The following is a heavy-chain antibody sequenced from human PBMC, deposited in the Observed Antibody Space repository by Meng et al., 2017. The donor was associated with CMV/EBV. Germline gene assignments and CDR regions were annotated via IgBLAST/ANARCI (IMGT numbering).Heavy chain of an antibody. V-gene: IGHV4-39*07. Sequence: QLKRTEPGPGLGKPPETLSLPCTVSGGPIITNDYDWGWIRQPPGKGLEWIGSIFYNGNSYYNPSLQSRVTISVDTSKNQFSLKLNSVSAADTALYFCARGGGLRRKDAFDIWGQRTMVTVSS. D-gene: IGHD4-17*01. J-gene: IGHJ3*02. CDR2: IFYNGNS. CDR3: ARGGGLRRKDAFDI. CDR1: GGPIITNDYD.